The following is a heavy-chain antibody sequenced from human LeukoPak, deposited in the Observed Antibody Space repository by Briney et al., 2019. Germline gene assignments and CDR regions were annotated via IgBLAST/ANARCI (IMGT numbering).Heavy chain of an antibody. V-gene: IGHV1-69*04. D-gene: IGHD3-22*01. CDR3: ARGPWYYDSSGPSDRYFQH. Sequence: SVKISYKASGGTFSSYAISWVRQAPGQGLEWMGRIIPIFGIANYAQKFQGRVTITADKSTSTAYMELSSLRSEDTAVYYCARGPWYYDSSGPSDRYFQHWGQGTLVTVSS. CDR2: IIPIFGIA. CDR1: GGTFSSYA. J-gene: IGHJ1*01.